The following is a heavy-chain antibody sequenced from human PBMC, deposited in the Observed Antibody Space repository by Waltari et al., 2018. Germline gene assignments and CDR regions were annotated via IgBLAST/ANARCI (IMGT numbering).Heavy chain of an antibody. D-gene: IGHD4-4*01. CDR2: IYHSGRT. V-gene: IGHV4-38-2*02. J-gene: IGHJ4*02. Sequence: QVHLQESGPGLVKPSETLSLTCTVSGYSISSGYYWGWIRQPPGKGLEWIGSIYHSGRTYYNPSLKSRVTISVDTSKNQFSLKLSSVTAADTAVYYCARDLQQGFDYWGQGTLVTVSS. CDR1: GYSISSGYY. CDR3: ARDLQQGFDY.